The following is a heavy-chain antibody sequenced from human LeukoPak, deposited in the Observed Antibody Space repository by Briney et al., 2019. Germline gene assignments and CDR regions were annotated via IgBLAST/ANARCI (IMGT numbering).Heavy chain of an antibody. Sequence: PGGSLRLFCAASGFTFGPYTMNWVRQAPGKGLEWVSYISSSDTIYYADSVKGRFTISRDNARNSLYLQMNSLRAEDTAVYYCASGMRVGPNIWGQGTLVTVSS. J-gene: IGHJ4*02. CDR3: ASGMRVGPNI. D-gene: IGHD1-26*01. V-gene: IGHV3-48*04. CDR1: GFTFGPYT. CDR2: ISSSDTI.